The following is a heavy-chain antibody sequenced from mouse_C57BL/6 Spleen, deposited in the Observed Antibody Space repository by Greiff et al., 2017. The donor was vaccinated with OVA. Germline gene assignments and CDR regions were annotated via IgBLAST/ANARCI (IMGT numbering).Heavy chain of an antibody. D-gene: IGHD3-3*01. J-gene: IGHJ2*01. Sequence: EVKLEESGGGLVQPGGSMKLSCVASGFTFSNYWMNWVRQSPEKGLEWVAQIRLKSDNYATHYAESVKGRFTISRDDFKSSVYLQMNNLRAEDTGIYYCTGGRGFDYWGQGTTLTVSS. CDR3: TGGRGFDY. CDR1: GFTFSNYW. CDR2: IRLKSDNYAT. V-gene: IGHV6-3*01.